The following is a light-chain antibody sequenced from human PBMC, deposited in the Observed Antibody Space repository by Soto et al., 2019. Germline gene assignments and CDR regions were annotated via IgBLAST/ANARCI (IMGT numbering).Light chain of an antibody. V-gene: IGKV3-11*01. CDR3: HQRSSWPPIT. Sequence: DIVLTQSPATLSLSPGERATLSCRASQSVSSYLAWYQQKAGQAPRLLIYDASNRATGIPARFSGSGSGTDFTLTISSLEPEDFAVYYCHQRSSWPPITFGQGTRLEIK. CDR2: DAS. CDR1: QSVSSY. J-gene: IGKJ5*01.